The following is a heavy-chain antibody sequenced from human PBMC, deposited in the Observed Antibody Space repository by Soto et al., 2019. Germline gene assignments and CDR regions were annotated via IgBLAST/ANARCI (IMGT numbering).Heavy chain of an antibody. V-gene: IGHV3-15*01. CDR3: TTGAHGFNYDFWSGYYSLEDYYYGMDV. Sequence: GGSLRLSCAASGFTFSNAWMSWVRQAPGKGLEWVGRIKSKTDGGTTDYAAPVKGRFTISRDDSKNTLYLQMNSLKTEDTAVYYCTTGAHGFNYDFWSGYYSLEDYYYGMDVWGQGTTVTVSS. CDR1: GFTFSNAW. J-gene: IGHJ6*02. CDR2: IKSKTDGGTT. D-gene: IGHD3-3*01.